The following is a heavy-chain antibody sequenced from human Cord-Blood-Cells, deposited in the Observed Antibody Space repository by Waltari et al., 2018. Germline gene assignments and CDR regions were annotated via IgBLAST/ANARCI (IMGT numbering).Heavy chain of an antibody. J-gene: IGHJ4*02. CDR1: GFTFRSSG. CDR3: AKGSCGGDCYFDY. CDR2: ISYDGSNK. V-gene: IGHV3-30*18. Sequence: QVQLVESGGGVVQPGRSLRLSCAASGFTFRSSGMHWVRQAPGKGLEWVAVISYDGSNKYYADSVKGRFTISRDNSKNTLYLQMNSLRAEDTAVYYCAKGSCGGDCYFDYWGQGTLVTVSS. D-gene: IGHD2-21*01.